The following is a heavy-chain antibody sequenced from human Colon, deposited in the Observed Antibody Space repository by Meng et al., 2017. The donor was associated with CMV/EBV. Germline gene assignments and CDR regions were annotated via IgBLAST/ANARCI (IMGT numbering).Heavy chain of an antibody. V-gene: IGHV3-11*01. J-gene: IGHJ6*02. CDR1: GFTFGDDY. CDR3: ARVGGNSDMDV. Sequence: GESLKISCAASGFTFGDDYVSWIRQAPGKGLEWVSYISETGHTLYYADSVQGRFTVSRDNAKSSLYLEMQSLRVEDTAVYYCARVGGNSDMDVWGQGTTVTVSS. D-gene: IGHD4-23*01. CDR2: ISETGHTL.